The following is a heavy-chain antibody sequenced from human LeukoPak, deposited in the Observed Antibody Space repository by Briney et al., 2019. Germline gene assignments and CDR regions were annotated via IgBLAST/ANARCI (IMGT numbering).Heavy chain of an antibody. CDR3: AKDDSSSGGGSDY. J-gene: IGHJ4*02. Sequence: GVSLRLSCAASGFTFRSFGMHWVRQAPGKGLEWVALISYDGSNEYYADSVKGRFTISRDNSKNTLYLQMNSLRAEDTALYYCAKDDSSSGGGSDYWGQGTLVTVSS. D-gene: IGHD6-13*01. CDR1: GFTFRSFG. CDR2: ISYDGSNE. V-gene: IGHV3-30*18.